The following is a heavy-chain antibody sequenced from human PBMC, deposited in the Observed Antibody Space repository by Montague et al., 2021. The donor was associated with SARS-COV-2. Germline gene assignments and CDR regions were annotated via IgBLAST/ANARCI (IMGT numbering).Heavy chain of an antibody. Sequence: SETLSLTCTVSGGSMTNYYWSWIRQPPGKGLEWLAYIYYRGSTCYNPSLMSRVTISVDTSKKQFSLKLSSVTAADTAVYYCARQRNDDVLDYWGQGTLVTVSS. J-gene: IGHJ4*02. D-gene: IGHD1-1*01. CDR3: ARQRNDDVLDY. V-gene: IGHV4-59*08. CDR2: IYYRGST. CDR1: GGSMTNYY.